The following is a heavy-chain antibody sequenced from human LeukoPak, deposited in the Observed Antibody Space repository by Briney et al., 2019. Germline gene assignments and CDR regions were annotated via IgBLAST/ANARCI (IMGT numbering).Heavy chain of an antibody. J-gene: IGHJ3*02. Sequence: GGSLRFSCAASGFTFDDYAMHWVRQAPGKGLEWVSGISWNSGSIGYADSVKGRFTISRDNAKNSLYLQMNSLRAEDTALYYCARATVVTDAFDIWGQGTMVTVSS. CDR1: GFTFDDYA. V-gene: IGHV3-9*01. CDR2: ISWNSGSI. CDR3: ARATVVTDAFDI. D-gene: IGHD4-23*01.